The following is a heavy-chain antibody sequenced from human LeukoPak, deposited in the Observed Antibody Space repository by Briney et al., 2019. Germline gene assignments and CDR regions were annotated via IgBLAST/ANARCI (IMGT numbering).Heavy chain of an antibody. CDR3: ARSLSGYNTDPFFEQ. Sequence: GGSLRLSXVVSGFTFSSFEMNWVRQPPGRGLEWVSYISSSFAIHYADSVKGRFTISRDNARDSLYLQMSSLRADDTAVHYCARSLSGYNTDPFFEQWGQGDLVTVSS. CDR2: ISSSFAI. V-gene: IGHV3-48*03. D-gene: IGHD5-12*01. CDR1: GFTFSSFE. J-gene: IGHJ4*02.